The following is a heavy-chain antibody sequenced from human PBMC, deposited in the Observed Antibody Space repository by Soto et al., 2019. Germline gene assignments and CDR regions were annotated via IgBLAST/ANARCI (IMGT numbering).Heavy chain of an antibody. V-gene: IGHV4-59*02. Sequence: PSETLSLTCTVSGGSVSGYHWSLIRQPPGKGLEWFGYIHNSGSANYNPSLESRVTMSVATSKNEFSLRLSSVTAADTAVYYCARSIRDGGTFYCGYGVQGRLVTVS. CDR1: GGSVSGYH. CDR2: IHNSGSA. CDR3: ARSIRDGGTFYCGY. J-gene: IGHJ4*02. D-gene: IGHD2-8*02.